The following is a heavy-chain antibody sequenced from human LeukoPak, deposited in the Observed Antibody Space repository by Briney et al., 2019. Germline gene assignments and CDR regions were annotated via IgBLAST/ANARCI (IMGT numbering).Heavy chain of an antibody. V-gene: IGHV4-39*07. CDR1: GGSLITANFF. J-gene: IGHJ6*02. D-gene: IGHD3-10*01. CDR3: ARDRFGEVRGVIYYYGMDV. CDR2: VYYSGKT. Sequence: SETLSLTCAVSGGSLITANFFWGWIRQPPGKGLEWIGSVYYSGKTYYNPSLKSRVSISVDTSKNQFSLKLSSVTAADTAVYYCARDRFGEVRGVIYYYGMDVWGQGTTVTVSS.